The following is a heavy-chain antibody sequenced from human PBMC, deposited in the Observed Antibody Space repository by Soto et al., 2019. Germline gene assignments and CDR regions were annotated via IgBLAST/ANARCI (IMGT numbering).Heavy chain of an antibody. CDR2: ISAYNGNT. CDR3: ARQGSGSYYTYYYYMDV. J-gene: IGHJ6*03. Sequence: ASVKVSCKASGYTFTIYGISWVRQAPGQGLEWMGWISAYNGNTNYAQKLQGRVTMTTDTSTSTAYMELRSLRSDDTAVYYCARQGSGSYYTYYYYMDVWGKGTTVTVSS. D-gene: IGHD3-10*01. V-gene: IGHV1-18*01. CDR1: GYTFTIYG.